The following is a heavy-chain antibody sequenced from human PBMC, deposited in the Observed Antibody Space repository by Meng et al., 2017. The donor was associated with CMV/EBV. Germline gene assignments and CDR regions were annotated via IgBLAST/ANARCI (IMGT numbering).Heavy chain of an antibody. Sequence: EPLSLTCAASGLTFSSYWMSWVRQAPGKGLEWVANIKQDGSEKYYVDSVKGRFTISRDNAKNSLYLQMNSLRAEDTAVYYCARDPYEFWTSYYYGMDVWGQGTTVTVSS. CDR3: ARDPYEFWTSYYYGMDV. J-gene: IGHJ6*02. D-gene: IGHD3-3*01. CDR2: IKQDGSEK. CDR1: GLTFSSYW. V-gene: IGHV3-7*01.